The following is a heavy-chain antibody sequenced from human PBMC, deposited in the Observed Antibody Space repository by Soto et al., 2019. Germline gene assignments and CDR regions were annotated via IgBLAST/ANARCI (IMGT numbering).Heavy chain of an antibody. CDR2: ISYDGSNK. CDR1: GFTFSSYG. D-gene: IGHD6-19*01. Sequence: QVQLVESGGGVVQPGRSLRLSCAASGFTFSSYGMHWVRQAPGKGLEWVAVISYDGSNKYYADSVKGRFTISRDNSKNTLYLQMNSLRAEDTAVYYCAKVPFSSGWTHFDYWGQGTLVTVSS. V-gene: IGHV3-30*18. CDR3: AKVPFSSGWTHFDY. J-gene: IGHJ4*02.